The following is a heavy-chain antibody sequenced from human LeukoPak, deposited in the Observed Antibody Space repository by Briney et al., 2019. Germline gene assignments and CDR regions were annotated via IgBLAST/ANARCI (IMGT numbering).Heavy chain of an antibody. CDR1: GIDFNGYS. V-gene: IGHV3-30*04. D-gene: IGHD6-19*01. Sequence: GGSLRLSCVVSGIDFNGYSMNWVRQAPGKGLAWVAVIRHDGSHKFYADSVKGRFTVSRDNSEKTLYLQMNSLRAEDTAVYYCARRSGLDYWGQGTLVTVSS. J-gene: IGHJ4*02. CDR2: IRHDGSHK. CDR3: ARRSGLDY.